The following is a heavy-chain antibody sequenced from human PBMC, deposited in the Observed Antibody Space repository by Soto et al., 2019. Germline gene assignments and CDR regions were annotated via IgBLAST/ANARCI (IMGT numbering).Heavy chain of an antibody. J-gene: IGHJ5*02. Sequence: SETLSLTCAVYGGSFSGYYWSWIRQPPGEGLEWIGEINHSGSTNYNPSLKSRVTISVDTSKNQFSLKLSSVTAADTAVYYCARGLPVVVTAIPKNWFDPWGQGTLVTVSS. CDR2: INHSGST. V-gene: IGHV4-34*01. D-gene: IGHD2-21*02. CDR1: GGSFSGYY. CDR3: ARGLPVVVTAIPKNWFDP.